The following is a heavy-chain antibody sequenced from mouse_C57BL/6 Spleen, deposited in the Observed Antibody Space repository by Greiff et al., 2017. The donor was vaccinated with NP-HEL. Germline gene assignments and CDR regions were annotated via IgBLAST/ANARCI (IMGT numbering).Heavy chain of an antibody. CDR3: ARGTTVVADWYSDV. J-gene: IGHJ1*03. CDR2: INPSNGGT. Sequence: QVQLQQPGTELVKPGASVKLSCKASGYTFTSYWMHWVKQRPGQGLEWIGNINPSNGGTNYNEKFKSKATLTVDKSSSTAYMQLSSLTSEDSAVYYCARGTTVVADWYSDVWGTGTTVTVSS. D-gene: IGHD1-1*01. CDR1: GYTFTSYW. V-gene: IGHV1-53*01.